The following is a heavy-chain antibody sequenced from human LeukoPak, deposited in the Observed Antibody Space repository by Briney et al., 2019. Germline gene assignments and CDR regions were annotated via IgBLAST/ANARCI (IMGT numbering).Heavy chain of an antibody. Sequence: PETLSLMCTVSGGSLTMKIYYWGWLRQPPGKGLEWIGSLSHSGSTFYNPSLKSRVAMSVDTSKNHFSLKMSSVTAAGAAMYVCARQGTWIQLGHFDYWGQGILITVSS. CDR2: LSHSGST. CDR3: ARQGTWIQLGHFDY. J-gene: IGHJ4*02. D-gene: IGHD5-24*01. CDR1: GGSLTMKIYY. V-gene: IGHV4-39*01.